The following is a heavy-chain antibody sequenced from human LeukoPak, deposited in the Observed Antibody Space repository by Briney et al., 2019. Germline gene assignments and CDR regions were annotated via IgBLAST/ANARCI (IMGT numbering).Heavy chain of an antibody. CDR3: ARGPRAQYYYGSGSYYNSGASYYYGMDV. D-gene: IGHD3-10*01. J-gene: IGHJ6*02. V-gene: IGHV4-39*07. CDR2: IYYSGST. Sequence: PSETLSLTCTVSGGSISSSSYYWGWIRQPPGKGLEWIGSIYYSGSTYYNPSLKSRVTISVDTSKNQFSLKLSSVTAADTAVYYCARGPRAQYYYGSGSYYNSGASYYYGMDVWGQGTTVTVSS. CDR1: GGSISSSSYY.